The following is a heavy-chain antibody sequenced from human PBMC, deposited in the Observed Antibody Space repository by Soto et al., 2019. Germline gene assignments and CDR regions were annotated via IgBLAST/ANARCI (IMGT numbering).Heavy chain of an antibody. Sequence: EVRLVQSGGGLVQPGGSLRLSCAASLFIVSDNYMSWVRQAPGKGLEWVSLIYSGGGTDYAESVKGRFTISRDNSKNTLYLQMNSLRTEDTAIYYCTTGSVEGIWGQGTTVIVSS. V-gene: IGHV3-66*01. CDR1: LFIVSDNY. CDR2: IYSGGGT. CDR3: TTGSVEGI. D-gene: IGHD2-15*01. J-gene: IGHJ6*02.